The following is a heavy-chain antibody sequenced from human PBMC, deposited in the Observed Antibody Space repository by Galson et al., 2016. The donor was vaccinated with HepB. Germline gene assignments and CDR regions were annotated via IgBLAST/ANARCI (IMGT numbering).Heavy chain of an antibody. J-gene: IGHJ4*02. CDR1: GFTYDTYA. Sequence: SLRLSCAASGFTYDTYALSWVRQAPGKGLEWVSSISRTGEYTYYADSVRGRFVISRDNSKNTLYLEVDSLSAEDAALYYCAKVAPPYDNGGYYYFDHWGQGTLVTVSS. V-gene: IGHV3-23*01. D-gene: IGHD3-22*01. CDR3: AKVAPPYDNGGYYYFDH. CDR2: ISRTGEYT.